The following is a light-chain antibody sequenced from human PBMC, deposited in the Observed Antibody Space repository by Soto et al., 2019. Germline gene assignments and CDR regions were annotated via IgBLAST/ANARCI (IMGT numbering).Light chain of an antibody. CDR2: EVR. J-gene: IGLJ2*01. CDR1: SSDVGYYNY. Sequence: QSALTQPASVSGSPGQSITISCTGTSSDVGYYNYVSWYQQHPGKAPKLMIYEVRNRPSGVSNRFSGSKSGNTASLTISGHQAEDEADYYCSSYTSTSTVFGRGTKVNVL. V-gene: IGLV2-14*01. CDR3: SSYTSTSTV.